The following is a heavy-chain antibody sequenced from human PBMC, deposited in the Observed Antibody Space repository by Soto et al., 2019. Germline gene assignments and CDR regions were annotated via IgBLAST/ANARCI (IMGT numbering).Heavy chain of an antibody. Sequence: PSESVCQTVVVGASVYIGDCWSWISHPPGKGLEWIGEINHSGSTNYNPSLKSRVTISVDTSKNQYSLKLSSVTAADTAVYYCARGRFVYDSGSSKNWFDPWGQGTLVTVS. CDR2: INHSGST. CDR3: ARGRFVYDSGSSKNWFDP. D-gene: IGHD3-10*01. J-gene: IGHJ5*02. V-gene: IGHV4-34*01. CDR1: ASVYIGDC.